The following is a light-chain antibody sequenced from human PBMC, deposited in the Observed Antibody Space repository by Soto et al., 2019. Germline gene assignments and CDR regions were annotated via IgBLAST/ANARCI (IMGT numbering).Light chain of an antibody. CDR1: SSDVGGYNH. Sequence: QSALTQPRSVSGSPGQSVTISCTGTSSDVGGYNHVSWYQHHPGKAPKFMIYDVSKRPSGVPDRFSGSKSGNTASLTISGLQAEDEADYYCCSYAGSYTFVFGTGTK. J-gene: IGLJ1*01. CDR2: DVS. CDR3: CSYAGSYTFV. V-gene: IGLV2-11*01.